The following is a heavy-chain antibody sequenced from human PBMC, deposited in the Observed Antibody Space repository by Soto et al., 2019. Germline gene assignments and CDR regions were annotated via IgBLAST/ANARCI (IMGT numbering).Heavy chain of an antibody. CDR1: GGTFSSYA. CDR2: IIPILGTA. Sequence: QVQLVQSGAEVKKPGSSVKVSCKASGGTFSSYAISWVRQAPGQGLEWMGGIIPILGTANYAQKFQGRVTITAXXSXSXXYMELSSLRSEDTAVYYCARETGSGWPYYYYGMDVWGQGTTVTVSS. J-gene: IGHJ6*02. CDR3: ARETGSGWPYYYYGMDV. V-gene: IGHV1-69*12. D-gene: IGHD6-19*01.